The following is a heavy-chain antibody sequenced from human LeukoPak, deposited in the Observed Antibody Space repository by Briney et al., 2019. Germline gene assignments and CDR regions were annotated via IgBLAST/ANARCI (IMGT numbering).Heavy chain of an antibody. CDR2: VSSIGGDT. CDR3: AKREWELPQYNYFDP. V-gene: IGHV3-23*01. J-gene: IGHJ5*02. CDR1: GFTFSSYA. Sequence: GGSLRLSCAASGFTFSSYAMHWVRQAPGKGLEWVSSVSSIGGDTSYTDSVKGRFTISRDNSKNTLYLQMNSLRAEDTAVYYCAKREWELPQYNYFDPWGQGTLVTVSS. D-gene: IGHD1-26*01.